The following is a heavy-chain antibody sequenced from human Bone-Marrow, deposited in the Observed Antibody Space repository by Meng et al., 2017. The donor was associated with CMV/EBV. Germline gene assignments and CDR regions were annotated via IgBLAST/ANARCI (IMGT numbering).Heavy chain of an antibody. CDR2: IQSGSWRT. J-gene: IGHJ4*02. CDR3: AKDYIVRGGLFDY. CDR1: GFTFSSYS. Sequence: GESLKISCAASGFTFSSYSMNWVRQGPGKGLEWVSVIQSGSWRTYYADSVKGRFTISRDNSQNTLYLQMNSLRAEDTAIYYCAKDYIVRGGLFDYWGQGTLVTVPS. D-gene: IGHD2-8*01. V-gene: IGHV3-23*03.